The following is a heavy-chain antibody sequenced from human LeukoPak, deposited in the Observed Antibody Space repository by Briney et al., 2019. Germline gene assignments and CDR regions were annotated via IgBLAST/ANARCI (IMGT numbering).Heavy chain of an antibody. CDR2: IYYSGST. CDR1: GGSISSSSYY. V-gene: IGHV4-39*07. CDR3: AKGVLTGYSSSKYYFDY. D-gene: IGHD6-19*01. Sequence: PSETPSLTCTVSGGSISSSSYYWGWIRQPPGKGLEWIGSIYYSGSTYYNPSLKSRVTISVDTSKNQFSLKLSSVTAADTAVYYCAKGVLTGYSSSKYYFDYWGQGTLVTVSS. J-gene: IGHJ4*02.